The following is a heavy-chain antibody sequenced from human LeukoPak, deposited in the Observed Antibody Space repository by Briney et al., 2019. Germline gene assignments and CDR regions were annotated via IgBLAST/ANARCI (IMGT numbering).Heavy chain of an antibody. CDR2: IREYESEK. J-gene: IGHJ4*02. CDR1: RFRLSDLW. Sequence: GGPLRLSCAASRFRLSDLWMRWVRQAPGKGLEWVANIREYESEKKYMDSVKGRFTISRDNAKNSVFLQMNSLRGEDTAVYYCARDGRGGHNDYWGQGTLVTVSS. CDR3: ARDGRGGHNDY. V-gene: IGHV3-7*01. D-gene: IGHD1-1*01.